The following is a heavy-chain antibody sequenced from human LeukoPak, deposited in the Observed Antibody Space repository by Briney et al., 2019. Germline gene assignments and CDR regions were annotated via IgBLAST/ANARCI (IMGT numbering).Heavy chain of an antibody. V-gene: IGHV3-21*01. J-gene: IGHJ6*03. CDR1: GFTFSSYS. CDR3: ARGVQNYYDSSGYFQNYYYMDV. D-gene: IGHD3-22*01. CDR2: ISSSSSYI. Sequence: PGGSLRLSCAASGFTFSSYSMNWVRQAPGKGLGWVSSISSSSSYIYYADSVKGRFTISRDNAKNSLYLQMNSLRAEDTAVYYCARGVQNYYDSSGYFQNYYYMDVWGKGTTVTVSS.